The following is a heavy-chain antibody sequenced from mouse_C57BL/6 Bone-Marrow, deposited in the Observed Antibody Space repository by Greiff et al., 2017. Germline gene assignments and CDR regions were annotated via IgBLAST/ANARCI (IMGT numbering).Heavy chain of an antibody. D-gene: IGHD1-1*01. Sequence: QVQLQQPGAELVMPGASVKLSCKASGYTFTSYWMHWVKQRPGQGLEWIGEIDPSDSYTNYNQKFKGKSTLTVDKSSSPAYMQLSSLTSEDSAVYYCAREDLVRYYFDYWGQGTTLTVSS. CDR1: GYTFTSYW. CDR2: IDPSDSYT. V-gene: IGHV1-69*01. J-gene: IGHJ2*01. CDR3: AREDLVRYYFDY.